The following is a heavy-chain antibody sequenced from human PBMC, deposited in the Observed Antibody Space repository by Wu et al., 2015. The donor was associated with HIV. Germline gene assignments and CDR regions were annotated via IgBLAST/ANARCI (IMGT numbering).Heavy chain of an antibody. CDR2: INPNSGGT. D-gene: IGHD5-24*01. CDR3: ARATSDNYRDAFDI. CDR1: GYTFTGYY. J-gene: IGHJ3*02. Sequence: VQLLQSGTEVKKPGASVKVSCKASGYTFTGYYMHWVRQAPGQGLEWMGWINPNSGGTNYAQKFQGRVTMTRDTSISTAYMELSRLRSDDTAVYYCARATSDNYRDAFDIWGQGTMVTVSS. V-gene: IGHV1-2*02.